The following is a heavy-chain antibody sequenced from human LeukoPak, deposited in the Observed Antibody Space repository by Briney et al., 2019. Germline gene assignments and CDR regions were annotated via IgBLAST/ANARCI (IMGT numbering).Heavy chain of an antibody. V-gene: IGHV3-23*01. CDR3: ARDYYDSSGYDYYYGMDV. J-gene: IGHJ6*02. CDR2: ISGSGGST. Sequence: GGSLRLSCAASGFTFSSYAMSWVRQAPGKGLEWVSAISGSGGSTYYADSVKGRFTISRDNSKNTLYLQMNSLRAEDTAVYYCARDYYDSSGYDYYYGMDVWGQGTTVTVSS. D-gene: IGHD3-22*01. CDR1: GFTFSSYA.